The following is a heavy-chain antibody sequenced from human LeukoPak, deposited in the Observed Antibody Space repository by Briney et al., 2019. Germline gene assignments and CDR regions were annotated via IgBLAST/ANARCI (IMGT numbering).Heavy chain of an antibody. D-gene: IGHD2-15*01. V-gene: IGHV1-69*06. CDR2: ILPIFGTT. CDR3: ARDGRGGRENWFDP. CDR1: GGTFSNYA. Sequence: SVKVSCKASGGTFSNYAFSWVRQAPGQGLEWMGRILPIFGTTNYAQNFQGRVTITAGKYTSTVYMELRSLRSEDTAVYYCARDGRGGRENWFDPWGQGTLVTVSS. J-gene: IGHJ5*02.